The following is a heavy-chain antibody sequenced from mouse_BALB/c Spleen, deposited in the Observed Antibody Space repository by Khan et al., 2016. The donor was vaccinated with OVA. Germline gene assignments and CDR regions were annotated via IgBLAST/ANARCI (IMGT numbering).Heavy chain of an antibody. J-gene: IGHJ2*01. CDR3: ASHYGSYFDY. V-gene: IGHV1-87*01. Sequence: QVQLQQPGAELARPGASVKLSCKASGYTFTRYWMQWVKQRPGQGLEWIGAIYPGDGDTKYTQKFKGKATLTADKSSSTAYMELSSLASEDSAVDYCASHYGSYFDYWGQGTTLTVSS. D-gene: IGHD2-1*01. CDR1: GYTFTRYW. CDR2: IYPGDGDT.